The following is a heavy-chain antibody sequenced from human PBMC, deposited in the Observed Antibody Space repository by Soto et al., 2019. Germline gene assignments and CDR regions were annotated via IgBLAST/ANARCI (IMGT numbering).Heavy chain of an antibody. CDR1: GGSVRSGNYY. CDR2: IYYSGSA. Sequence: SETLSLTCSVSGGSVRSGNYYWSWIRQPPGKGLEWIGSIYYSGSAYYNPSLKSRLTISVDTSKNQFSLKLSSVTAADTAVYSCARGGQGSTFDCWGRGTLVPVSS. J-gene: IGHJ4*02. CDR3: ARGGQGSTFDC. V-gene: IGHV4-30-4*01.